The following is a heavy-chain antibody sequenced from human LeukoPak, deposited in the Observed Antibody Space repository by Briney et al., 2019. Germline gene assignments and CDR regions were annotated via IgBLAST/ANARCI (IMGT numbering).Heavy chain of an antibody. J-gene: IGHJ6*03. D-gene: IGHD4-23*01. Sequence: ASVKVSCKASGYTFTGYYMHWVRQAPGQGLEWMGWINPNSGGTNYAQKFQGRVTMTRDTSISTAYMELSRLRSDDTAVYYCASYGGNSASYYYMDVWGKGTTVTVSS. CDR1: GYTFTGYY. CDR2: INPNSGGT. V-gene: IGHV1-2*02. CDR3: ASYGGNSASYYYMDV.